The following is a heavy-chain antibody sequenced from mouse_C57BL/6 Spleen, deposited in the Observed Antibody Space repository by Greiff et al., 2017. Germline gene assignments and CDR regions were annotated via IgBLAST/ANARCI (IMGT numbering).Heavy chain of an antibody. D-gene: IGHD2-1*01. V-gene: IGHV7-3*01. CDR3: SRRDGNYGMYYFDY. CDR2: IRNKANGYTT. CDR1: GFTFTDYY. J-gene: IGHJ2*01. Sequence: EVMLVESGGGLVQPGGSLSLSCAASGFTFTDYYMSWVRQPPGKALEWLGFIRNKANGYTTEYSASVKGRFTISRDNSQSILYLKMNALRAEDSATYYCSRRDGNYGMYYFDYWGQGTTRTVSS.